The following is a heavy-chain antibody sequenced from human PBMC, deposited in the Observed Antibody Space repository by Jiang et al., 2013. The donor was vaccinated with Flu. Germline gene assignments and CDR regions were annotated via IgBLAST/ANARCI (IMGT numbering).Heavy chain of an antibody. CDR3: VKDLVAMIRPQRYFDV. CDR1: GFTFSSYA. J-gene: IGHJ2*01. V-gene: IGHV3-64D*08. CDR2: ISSNGGST. D-gene: IGHD5-12*01. Sequence: QLLESGGGLVXPGGSLRISCSASGFTFSSYAMHWVRQAPGKGLEYVSAISSNGGSTDYADSVKGRFTISRDNSKNTMDLQMSSLRAEDTAVYYCVKDLVAMIRPQRYFDVWGRGTLVSVSS.